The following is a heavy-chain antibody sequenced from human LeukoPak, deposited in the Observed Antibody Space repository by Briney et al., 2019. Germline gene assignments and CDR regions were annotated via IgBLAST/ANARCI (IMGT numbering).Heavy chain of an antibody. Sequence: SGGSLRLSCAASGFTFDDYAMHWVRQAPGKGLEWVSSISSTSSYIYYADSVKGRFTISRDNAKSSLYLQMNSLRAEDTAVYYCARDAGITGTTDLDYWGQGTLVTVSS. CDR2: ISSTSSYI. D-gene: IGHD1-7*01. J-gene: IGHJ4*02. CDR1: GFTFDDYA. CDR3: ARDAGITGTTDLDY. V-gene: IGHV3-21*01.